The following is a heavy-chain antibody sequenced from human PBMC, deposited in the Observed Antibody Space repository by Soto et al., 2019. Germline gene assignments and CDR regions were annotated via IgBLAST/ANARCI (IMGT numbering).Heavy chain of an antibody. J-gene: IGHJ3*02. CDR2: ISYDGSNK. Sequence: QVQLVESGGGVVQPGRSLRLSCAASGFTFSSYGMHWVRQAPGKGLEWVAVISYDGSNKYYADSVKGRFTISRDNSKTTLYLQMNSLRAEDTAVYYCAKDVLWFGPEAAFDIWGQGTMVTVSS. D-gene: IGHD3-10*01. CDR1: GFTFSSYG. CDR3: AKDVLWFGPEAAFDI. V-gene: IGHV3-30*18.